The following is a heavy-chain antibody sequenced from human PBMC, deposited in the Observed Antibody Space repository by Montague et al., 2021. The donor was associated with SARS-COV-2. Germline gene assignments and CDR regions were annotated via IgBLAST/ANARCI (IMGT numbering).Heavy chain of an antibody. Sequence: SLRLSCAASGFTFSSHDMNWVRQPLGKGLEWVSNINYSGGSVYYADSVKGRFTISRDNSNNMLYLQMNNLRAEDTAIYYCTNNYNCNYNYWGQGTLVTVSS. CDR3: TNNYNCNYNY. D-gene: IGHD1-7*01. CDR2: INYSGGSV. CDR1: GFTFSSHD. V-gene: IGHV3-23*01. J-gene: IGHJ4*02.